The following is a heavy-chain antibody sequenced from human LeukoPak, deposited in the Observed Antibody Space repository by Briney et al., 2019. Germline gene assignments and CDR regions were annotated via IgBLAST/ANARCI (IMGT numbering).Heavy chain of an antibody. V-gene: IGHV4-34*01. Sequence: SETLSLTCAVYGASFSYDYWSWIRQAPGKGLEWIGEINHSGSITYNPSLKSRVTISAEKPKSQFSLRLTSVTAADTAVYYCAKGVWAPRFDSWGQGTLVTVSS. CDR3: AKGVWAPRFDS. D-gene: IGHD7-27*01. J-gene: IGHJ5*01. CDR1: GASFSYDY. CDR2: INHSGSI.